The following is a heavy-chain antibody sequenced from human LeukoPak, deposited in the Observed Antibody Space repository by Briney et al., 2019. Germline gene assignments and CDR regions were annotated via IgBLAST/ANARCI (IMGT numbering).Heavy chain of an antibody. J-gene: IGHJ4*02. CDR3: AKVCSSSSPSDY. D-gene: IGHD6-6*01. CDR2: ISWNSGSI. CDR1: GFTFDDYA. V-gene: IGHV3-9*01. Sequence: PGRSLRLSCAASGFTFDDYAMHWVRQAPGKGLEWVSGISWNSGSIGYADSVKGRFTISRDNAKNSLYLQMNSLRAEDTAVYYCAKVCSSSSPSDYWGQGTLVTVSS.